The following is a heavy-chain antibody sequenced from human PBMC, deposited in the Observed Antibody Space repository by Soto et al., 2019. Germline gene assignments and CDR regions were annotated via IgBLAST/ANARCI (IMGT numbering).Heavy chain of an antibody. V-gene: IGHV3-23*01. CDR2: IGGSGSIT. Sequence: PGGSLRLSCAASGFTFSSYAMSWVRQAPGKGLEWVSAIGGSGSITYYADSVKGRFTISRDNFKNTLYLQMNSLRAEDTAVYYCARQMGATSSSSFDYWGQGTLVTVSS. J-gene: IGHJ4*02. CDR3: ARQMGATSSSSFDY. D-gene: IGHD1-26*01. CDR1: GFTFSSYA.